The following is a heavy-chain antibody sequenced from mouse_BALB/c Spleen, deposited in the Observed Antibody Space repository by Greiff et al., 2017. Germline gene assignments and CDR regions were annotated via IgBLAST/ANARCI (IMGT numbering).Heavy chain of an antibody. Sequence: EVQLVESGGDLVKPGGSLKLSCAASGFTFSSYGMSWVRQTPDKRLEWVATISSGGSYTYYPDSVKGRFTISRDNAKNTLYLQMSSLKSEDTAMYYCARKLEDAMDYWGQGTSVTVSS. D-gene: IGHD1-3*01. CDR3: ARKLEDAMDY. CDR1: GFTFSSYG. J-gene: IGHJ4*01. CDR2: ISSGGSYT. V-gene: IGHV5-6*01.